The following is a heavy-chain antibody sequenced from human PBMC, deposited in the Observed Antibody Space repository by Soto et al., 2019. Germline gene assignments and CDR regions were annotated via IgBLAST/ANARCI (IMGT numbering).Heavy chain of an antibody. J-gene: IGHJ4*02. CDR2: IYWDEGK. Sequence: QITLKESGPTLVKPTQTLTLTCTFSGFSLTAGGVGVGWIRQPPGKALEWLALIYWDEGKRYSPPLNSRISITKDTSKNQVVLTMPNMDPVDTATYYCAHTVNPITAVDFDYWGQGILVTVSS. D-gene: IGHD5-12*01. CDR1: GFSLTAGGVG. V-gene: IGHV2-5*02. CDR3: AHTVNPITAVDFDY.